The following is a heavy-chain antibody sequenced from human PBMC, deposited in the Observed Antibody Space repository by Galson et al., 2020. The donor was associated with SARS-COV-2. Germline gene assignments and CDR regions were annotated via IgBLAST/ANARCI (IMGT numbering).Heavy chain of an antibody. CDR1: GGSISSYY. V-gene: IGHV4-59*08. Sequence: GSLRLSCTVSGGSISSYYWSWIRQPQGKGLEWIGYTSNSGSASYNPSLKGRVTISVDTSKNQFSLKLNSVTAADTAVYYCARKVSSTTQIDYWGQGTLVTVSA. J-gene: IGHJ4*02. CDR2: TSNSGSA. CDR3: ARKVSSTTQIDY. D-gene: IGHD1-1*01.